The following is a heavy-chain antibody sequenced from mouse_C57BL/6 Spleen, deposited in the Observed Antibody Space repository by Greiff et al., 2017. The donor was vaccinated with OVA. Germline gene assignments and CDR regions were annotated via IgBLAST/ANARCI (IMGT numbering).Heavy chain of an antibody. Sequence: ESGPGLVKPSQSLSLTCSVTGYSITSGYYWNWIRQFPGNKLEWMGYISYDGSNNYNPSLKNRISITRDTSKNQFFLKLNSVTTEDTATYYCARESQTGPFAYWGQGTLVTVSA. CDR3: ARESQTGPFAY. D-gene: IGHD4-1*01. V-gene: IGHV3-6*01. CDR1: GYSITSGYY. CDR2: ISYDGSN. J-gene: IGHJ3*01.